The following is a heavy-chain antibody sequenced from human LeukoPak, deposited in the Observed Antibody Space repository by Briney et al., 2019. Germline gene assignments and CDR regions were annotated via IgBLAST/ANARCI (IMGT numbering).Heavy chain of an antibody. CDR3: TRLFYYESSRNAFDV. CDR2: IRSKPNSYAT. J-gene: IGHJ3*01. V-gene: IGHV3-73*01. CDR1: GFTFRGSA. D-gene: IGHD3-22*01. Sequence: GGSLKVSCAASGFTFRGSAMHWVRQASGKGLEWVGRIRSKPNSYATAYGESVKGRFTISRDDSKNTTYLQMNSLKTEDTAVYYCTRLFYYESSRNAFDVWGQGTMVTVSS.